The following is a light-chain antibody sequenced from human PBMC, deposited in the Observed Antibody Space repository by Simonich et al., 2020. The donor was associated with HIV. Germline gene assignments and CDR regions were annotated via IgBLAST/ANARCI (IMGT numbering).Light chain of an antibody. V-gene: IGLV2-23*01. CDR3: CSYAGSSPVV. J-gene: IGLJ2*01. Sequence: QSALTKPASVSGSPGQTITISCTGTSSDVGGYNLVALYQKHPGKSPKLMIYEGSKRPSGVSYRFSGSKSGNTASLTISGLQAEDEADYYCCSYAGSSPVVFGGGTKLTVL. CDR2: EGS. CDR1: SSDVGGYNL.